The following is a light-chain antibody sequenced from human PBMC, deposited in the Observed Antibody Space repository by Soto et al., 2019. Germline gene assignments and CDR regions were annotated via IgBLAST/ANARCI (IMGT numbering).Light chain of an antibody. J-gene: IGLJ2*01. CDR1: SSEVGGYNY. V-gene: IGLV2-14*01. CDR3: SSYTSSSTLGV. Sequence: QSALTQPASVSGSPGQSITISSTGTSSEVGGYNYVSWYQQHPGKAPKLMIYDVSNRPSGVSNRFSGSKSGNTASLTISGLQAEDEADYYCSSYTSSSTLGVFGGGTKLTVL. CDR2: DVS.